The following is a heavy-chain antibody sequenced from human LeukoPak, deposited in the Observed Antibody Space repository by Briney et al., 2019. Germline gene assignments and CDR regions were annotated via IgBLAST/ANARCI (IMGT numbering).Heavy chain of an antibody. Sequence: PGGSLRLSCAASGFTFSTYWMHWVRQAPGKGLVWVSRINSDGSSTSYADSVKGRFTISRDNAKNTLYLQMNSLRAEDTAVYYCAGYSGYEIYYYYYMDVWGKGTTVTVSS. V-gene: IGHV3-74*01. CDR2: INSDGSST. J-gene: IGHJ6*03. CDR1: GFTFSTYW. CDR3: AGYSGYEIYYYYYMDV. D-gene: IGHD5-12*01.